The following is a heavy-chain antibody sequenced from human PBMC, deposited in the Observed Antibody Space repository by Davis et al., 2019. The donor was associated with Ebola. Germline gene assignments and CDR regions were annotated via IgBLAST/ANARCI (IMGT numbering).Heavy chain of an antibody. J-gene: IGHJ5*02. V-gene: IGHV1-69*13. Sequence: SVKVSCKASGGTFSSYAISWVRQAPGQGLEWMGGIIPIFGTANYAQKFQGRVTITADESTSTAYMELSSLRSEDTAVYYGASQRGPAAPRFDPWGQGTLVTVSS. D-gene: IGHD2-2*01. CDR2: IIPIFGTA. CDR3: ASQRGPAAPRFDP. CDR1: GGTFSSYA.